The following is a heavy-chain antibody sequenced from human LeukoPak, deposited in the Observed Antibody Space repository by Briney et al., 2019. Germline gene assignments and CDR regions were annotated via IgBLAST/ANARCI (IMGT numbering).Heavy chain of an antibody. J-gene: IGHJ5*02. D-gene: IGHD3-10*01. Sequence: ASVKVSCKASGYTFTGYYMHWVRQAPGQGLEWMGWINPNSGGTNYAQKFQGRVTMTRDTSISTAYMELSRLRSDDTAVYYCATYYYGSGSYYRFVPWGQGTLVTVSS. V-gene: IGHV1-2*02. CDR3: ATYYYGSGSYYRFVP. CDR1: GYTFTGYY. CDR2: INPNSGGT.